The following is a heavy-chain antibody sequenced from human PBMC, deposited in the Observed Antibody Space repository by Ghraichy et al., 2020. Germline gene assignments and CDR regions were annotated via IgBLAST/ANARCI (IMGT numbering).Heavy chain of an antibody. CDR3: ARGGGYSYGTGGYFDL. D-gene: IGHD5-18*01. Sequence: SETLSLTCTVSGGSISSYYWSWIRQPPGKGLEWIGYMYNSGSTKSNPSLKSQVTISIDTSKKQFSLKLTSVTAADTAVYYCARGGGYSYGTGGYFDLWGRGTLVTVSS. V-gene: IGHV4-59*01. CDR2: MYNSGST. CDR1: GGSISSYY. J-gene: IGHJ2*01.